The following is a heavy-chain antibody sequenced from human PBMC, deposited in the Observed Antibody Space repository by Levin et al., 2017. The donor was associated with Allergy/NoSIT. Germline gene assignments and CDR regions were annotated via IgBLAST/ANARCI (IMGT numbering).Heavy chain of an antibody. CDR2: INSDGSST. V-gene: IGHV3-74*03. CDR1: GFTFRTYW. J-gene: IGHJ1*01. D-gene: IGHD2-15*01. Sequence: GGSLRLSCAASGFTFRTYWMHWVRQAPGKGLVWVSGINSDGSSTTYADSVKGRFTISRDNDKNMLYLQMNSLRVEDTAVYYCVSPAPYCNGGSCYSGEYFQHWGQGSLVTVSS. CDR3: VSPAPYCNGGSCYSGEYFQH.